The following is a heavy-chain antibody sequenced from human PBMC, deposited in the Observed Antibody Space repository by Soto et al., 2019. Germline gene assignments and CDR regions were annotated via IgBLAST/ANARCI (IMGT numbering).Heavy chain of an antibody. Sequence: EVQLSESGGGLVQPGGSLRLSCAASGFTFSYYTMSWVRQAPGKGLEWVSGISGSGDTIYYADSVKGRFTISRDNSKNTLYLQMNSLRADDTAVYYWADPVPAATHYDYYDMDVWGQGTTVTVSS. CDR1: GFTFSYYT. CDR3: ADPVPAATHYDYYDMDV. J-gene: IGHJ6*02. D-gene: IGHD2-2*01. V-gene: IGHV3-23*01. CDR2: ISGSGDTI.